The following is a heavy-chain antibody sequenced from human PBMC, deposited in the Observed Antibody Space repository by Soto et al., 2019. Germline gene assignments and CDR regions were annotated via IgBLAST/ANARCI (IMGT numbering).Heavy chain of an antibody. D-gene: IGHD3-3*01. Sequence: GGSLRLSCAASGFTFSNAWMSWVRQAPGKGLEWVGRIKSKTDGGTTDYAAPVKGRFTISRDDSKNTLYLQMNSLKTEDTAVYYCTTDPHLGVVPSDYYYYGMDVWGQGTTVTV. J-gene: IGHJ6*02. CDR1: GFTFSNAW. CDR2: IKSKTDGGTT. CDR3: TTDPHLGVVPSDYYYYGMDV. V-gene: IGHV3-15*01.